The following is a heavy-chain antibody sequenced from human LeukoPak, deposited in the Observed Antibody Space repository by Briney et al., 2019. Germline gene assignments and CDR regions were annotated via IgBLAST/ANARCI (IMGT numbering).Heavy chain of an antibody. Sequence: GGSLRLSCAASGFTFSSYAMHWVRQAPGKGLEYVSAISSNGGSTYYANSVKGRFTISRDNSKNTLYLQMGSLRAEDTAVYYCARDPSSSGYWGNYFDYWGQGTLVTVSS. V-gene: IGHV3-64*01. CDR3: ARDPSSSGYWGNYFDY. J-gene: IGHJ4*02. D-gene: IGHD3-22*01. CDR1: GFTFSSYA. CDR2: ISSNGGST.